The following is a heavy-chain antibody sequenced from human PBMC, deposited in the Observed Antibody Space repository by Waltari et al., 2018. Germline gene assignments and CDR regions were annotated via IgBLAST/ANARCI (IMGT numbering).Heavy chain of an antibody. CDR1: GFTFSRSG. V-gene: IGHV3-48*03. CDR3: ARVAVGVTYFDY. J-gene: IGHJ4*02. Sequence: EVQLVESGGGLVQPGGSLELSCEAHGFTFSRSGMTWVGQAPGKGLEWLSYISSSGSTMYYADSVKGRFTISRDDAKNSLSLEMNSLRAEDTAVYYCARVAVGVTYFDYWGQGTLVTVSS. D-gene: IGHD1-26*01. CDR2: ISSSGSTM.